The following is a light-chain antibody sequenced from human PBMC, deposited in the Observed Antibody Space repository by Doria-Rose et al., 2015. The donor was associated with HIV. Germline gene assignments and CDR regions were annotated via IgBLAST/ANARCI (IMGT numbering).Light chain of an antibody. CDR3: QQTYSSPPWT. Sequence: DIQVTQSPSSLSASIGDRVTITCRASQTVSTYLNWFQQEPGKAPKLLIYAALRLQSGVPSRFSGSGSGTDFTLTISGLQPGDFATYYCQQTYSSPPWTFGQGTKVEMK. V-gene: IGKV1-39*01. CDR1: QTVSTY. J-gene: IGKJ1*01. CDR2: AAL.